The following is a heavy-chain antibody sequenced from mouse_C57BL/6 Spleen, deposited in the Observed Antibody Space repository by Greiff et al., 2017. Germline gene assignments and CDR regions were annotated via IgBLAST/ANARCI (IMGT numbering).Heavy chain of an antibody. V-gene: IGHV1-4*01. J-gene: IGHJ2*01. CDR3: ARREELRGYYDFDY. CDR2: INPSSGFT. D-gene: IGHD2-3*01. CDR1: ANPFTSYT. Sequence: QLQHSGPKLARPGPSVKSSSKASANPFTSYTIHWLKQRPGRGLEWIGYINPSSGFTKYNQKFKGKATLTADKSSSTAYMQLSSLTSEDSAVYYCARREELRGYYDFDYWGQGTTLTVSS.